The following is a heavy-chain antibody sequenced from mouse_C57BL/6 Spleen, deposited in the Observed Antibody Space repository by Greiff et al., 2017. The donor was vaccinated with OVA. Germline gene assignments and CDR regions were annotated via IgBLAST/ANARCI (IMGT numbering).Heavy chain of an antibody. CDR3: ARAYYSNPWYFDV. CDR2: INYDGSST. D-gene: IGHD2-5*01. Sequence: EVKVVESEGGLVQPGSSMKLSCTASGFTFSDYYMAWVRQVPEKGLEWVANINYDGSSTYYLDSLKSRFIISRDNAKNILYLQMSSLKSEDTATYYCARAYYSNPWYFDVWGTGTTVTVSS. CDR1: GFTFSDYY. V-gene: IGHV5-16*01. J-gene: IGHJ1*03.